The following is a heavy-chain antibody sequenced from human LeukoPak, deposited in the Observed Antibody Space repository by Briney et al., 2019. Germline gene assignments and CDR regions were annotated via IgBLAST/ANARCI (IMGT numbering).Heavy chain of an antibody. CDR1: GGTLSNYA. CDR2: IIPMFGTT. CDR3: ATTSMYGDYVAFAFAH. D-gene: IGHD4-17*01. Sequence: SVRVSCKASGGTLSNYALSWVRQAPGQGLEWMGGIIPMFGTTKYAQEFQGRVTITTDESTRTAYMELSSLRSEDTVVFYCATTSMYGDYVAFAFAHWGQGTLVTVSS. V-gene: IGHV1-69*05. J-gene: IGHJ4*02.